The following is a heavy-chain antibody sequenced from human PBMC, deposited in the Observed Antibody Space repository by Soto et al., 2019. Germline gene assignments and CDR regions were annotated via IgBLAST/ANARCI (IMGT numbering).Heavy chain of an antibody. D-gene: IGHD1-26*01. CDR2: IIPIFGTA. J-gene: IGHJ6*02. CDR1: GGTFSSYA. CDR3: ARHPVSGSYAYYYGMDV. Sequence: QVQLVQSGAEVKKPGSSVKVSCKASGGTFSSYAISWVRQAPGQGLEWMGGIIPIFGTADYAQKFQGRVTITADESTCTAYMELSSLRSEDTAVYYCARHPVSGSYAYYYGMDVWGQGTTVTVSS. V-gene: IGHV1-69*12.